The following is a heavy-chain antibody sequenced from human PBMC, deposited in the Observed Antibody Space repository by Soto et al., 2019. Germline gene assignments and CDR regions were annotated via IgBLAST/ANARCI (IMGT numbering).Heavy chain of an antibody. V-gene: IGHV1-69*06. CDR1: GGTFSSYA. CDR3: ARDIAAAGHYDWFDP. Sequence: RASVKVSCKASGGTFSSYAISWVRQAPGQGLEWMGGIIPIFGTANYAQKFQGRVTITADKSTSTAYMELSSLRSEDTAVYYCARDIAAAGHYDWFDPWGQGTLVTVSS. CDR2: IIPIFGTA. D-gene: IGHD6-13*01. J-gene: IGHJ5*02.